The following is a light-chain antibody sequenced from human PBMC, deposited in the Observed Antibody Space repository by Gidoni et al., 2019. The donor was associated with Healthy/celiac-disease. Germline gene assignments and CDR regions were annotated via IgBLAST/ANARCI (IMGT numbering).Light chain of an antibody. CDR1: QSVSSSY. V-gene: IGKV3-20*01. CDR3: QQYGSSLPA. CDR2: GAS. Sequence: EIVLTSSAATLSFAPGERATLTCRASQSVSSSYLAWYQQKPGQAPRLLIYGASSRATGIPDRFSGSGSGTDFTLTISRLEPEDFAVYYCQQYGSSLPAFGQGTKVEIK. J-gene: IGKJ1*01.